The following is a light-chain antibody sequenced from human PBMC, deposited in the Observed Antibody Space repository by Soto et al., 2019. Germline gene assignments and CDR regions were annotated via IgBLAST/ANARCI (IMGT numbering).Light chain of an antibody. Sequence: QSALTQPASVSGSPGQSITISCTGTSSDLGAYNYVSWYQRHPGKAPQLIIYEVSYRPSGISNRFSGSKSGDTASLTISGRQAEDEADYYCTSYTSTSTLLFGGGTKVTVL. CDR2: EVS. CDR3: TSYTSTSTLL. V-gene: IGLV2-14*01. J-gene: IGLJ2*01. CDR1: SSDLGAYNY.